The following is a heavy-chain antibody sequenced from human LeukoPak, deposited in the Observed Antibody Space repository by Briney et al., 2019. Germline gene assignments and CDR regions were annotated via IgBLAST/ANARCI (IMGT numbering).Heavy chain of an antibody. CDR3: ARVIYCSGGSCYWRDWFDP. D-gene: IGHD2-15*01. CDR1: GYTFNSYG. CDR2: ISAYNGNT. V-gene: IGHV1-18*01. J-gene: IGHJ5*02. Sequence: ASVKVSCKASGYTFNSYGISWVRQAPGQGLEWMGWISAYNGNTNYAQNLQGRVTMTTDTSTSTAYMELRSLRSDDTAVYYCARVIYCSGGSCYWRDWFDPWGQGTLVTLSS.